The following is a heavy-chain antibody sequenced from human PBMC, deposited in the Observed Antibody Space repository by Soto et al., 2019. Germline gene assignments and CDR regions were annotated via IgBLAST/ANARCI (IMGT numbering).Heavy chain of an antibody. D-gene: IGHD3-22*01. CDR2: LYHTGST. J-gene: IGHJ5*02. Sequence: SETLSLTCSVSGDSISSGGSSWSWIRQTPGKGLEWIGYLYHTGSTFYNPSLKSRVTISVDTSKNQFSLKLSSVTAADTAVYYCPVHDTPPWGQGTLVTVSS. CDR1: GDSISSGGSS. CDR3: PVHDTPP. V-gene: IGHV4-30-2*03.